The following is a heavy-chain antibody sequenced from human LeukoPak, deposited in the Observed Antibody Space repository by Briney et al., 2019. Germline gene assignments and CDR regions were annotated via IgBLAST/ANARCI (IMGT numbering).Heavy chain of an antibody. V-gene: IGHV4-31*03. J-gene: IGHJ4*02. D-gene: IGHD3-3*01. CDR3: ARAPYDFWSAIDYYSDY. Sequence: SQTLSLTCTVSGGSISSGGYYWSWIRQHPGKGLEWIGYIYYSGSTYYNPSLKSRVTISVDTSKNQFSLKLSSVTAADTAVYYCARAPYDFWSAIDYYSDYWGQGTLVTVSS. CDR1: GGSISSGGYY. CDR2: IYYSGST.